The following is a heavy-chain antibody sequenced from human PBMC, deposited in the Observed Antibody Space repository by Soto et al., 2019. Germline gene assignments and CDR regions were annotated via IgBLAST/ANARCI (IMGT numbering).Heavy chain of an antibody. CDR2: ISSSSSYI. D-gene: IGHD2-15*01. Sequence: GGSLRLSCAASGFTFSSYSMNWVRQAPGKGLEWVSSISSSSSYIYYADSVKGRFTISRDNAKNSLYLQMNRLRAEDTAVYYCARGDIVVVVAAQGDYYYYMDVWGKGTTVTVSS. V-gene: IGHV3-21*01. CDR3: ARGDIVVVVAAQGDYYYYMDV. CDR1: GFTFSSYS. J-gene: IGHJ6*03.